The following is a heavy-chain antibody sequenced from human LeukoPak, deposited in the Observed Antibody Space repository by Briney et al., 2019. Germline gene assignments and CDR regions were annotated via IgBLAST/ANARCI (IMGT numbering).Heavy chain of an antibody. CDR1: GFAFSTYT. V-gene: IGHV3-21*06. J-gene: IGHJ4*02. Sequence: RGSLRLSCAACGFAFSTYTMNWARQAPGKGLEWVASINSGGTTTHYAFSVKGRFTISRDNAQNVLYLQMNGLRGDDAAVYYCLRGDSRDFWGQGTLVTVSS. CDR2: INSGGTTT. CDR3: LRGDSRDF. D-gene: IGHD3-22*01.